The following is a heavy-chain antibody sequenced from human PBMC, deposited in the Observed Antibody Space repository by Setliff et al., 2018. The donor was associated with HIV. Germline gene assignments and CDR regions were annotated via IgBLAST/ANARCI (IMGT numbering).Heavy chain of an antibody. V-gene: IGHV3-66*01. CDR3: ARSGRPIYYYYSMDV. CDR1: GFSVSTKY. D-gene: IGHD3-3*01. J-gene: IGHJ6*02. CDR2: IYKIGST. Sequence: PGGSLRLSCAAPGFSVSTKYMSWVRQAPGKGLEWVSVIYKIGSTFYADSVKGRFTISRDTSKNTLYLQMTSLRAEDTAVYYCARSGRPIYYYYSMDVWGQGTTVTVSS.